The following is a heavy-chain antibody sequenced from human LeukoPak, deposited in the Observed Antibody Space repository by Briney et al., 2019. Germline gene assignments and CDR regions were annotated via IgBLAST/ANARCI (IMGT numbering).Heavy chain of an antibody. CDR3: ARASIAARPYFDY. CDR2: VYTSGST. V-gene: IGHV4-4*08. D-gene: IGHD6-6*01. Sequence: SETLSLTCTVAGGSISGHYWNWIRQPPGRGLEWIGYVYTSGSTNYNPSLKSRVTMSVDTSKNQFSLKLSSVTAADTAVYYCARASIAARPYFDYWGQGTLVTVSS. CDR1: GGSISGHY. J-gene: IGHJ4*02.